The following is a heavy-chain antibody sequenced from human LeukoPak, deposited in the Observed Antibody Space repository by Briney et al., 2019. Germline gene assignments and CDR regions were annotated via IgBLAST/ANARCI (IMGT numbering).Heavy chain of an antibody. CDR2: IWYDGSNK. Sequence: GGSLRLSCAASGFTFSSYGMHWVRQAPGKGLEWVAVIWYDGSNKYYADSVKGRFTISRDNSKNTLYLQMNSLRAEDTAVYYCAKVAYYYGSGYMDVWGEGTTVTVSS. J-gene: IGHJ6*03. V-gene: IGHV3-33*06. CDR1: GFTFSSYG. D-gene: IGHD3-10*01. CDR3: AKVAYYYGSGYMDV.